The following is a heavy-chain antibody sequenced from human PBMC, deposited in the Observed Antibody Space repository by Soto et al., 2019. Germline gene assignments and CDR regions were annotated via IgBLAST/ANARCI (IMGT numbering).Heavy chain of an antibody. CDR2: INSDGGTT. J-gene: IGHJ6*02. D-gene: IGHD5-18*01. V-gene: IGHV3-74*01. CDR3: ARSSEYSHGYHYGGMDV. CDR1: RFMFSSYW. Sequence: AGSLRLSCAASRFMFSSYWMHWARQAPGKGLVWVSRINSDGGTTTYADSVKGRFTISRDNAKNTLYLQMNSLRAEDTAVYYCARSSEYSHGYHYGGMDVWGQGTTVT.